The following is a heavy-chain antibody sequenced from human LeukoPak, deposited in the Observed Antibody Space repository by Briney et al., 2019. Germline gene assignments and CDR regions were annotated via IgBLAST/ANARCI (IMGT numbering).Heavy chain of an antibody. Sequence: AASVKVSCKASGYTFTSYYMHWVRQAPGQGLEWMGIINPSGGSTSYAQKFQGRVTMTRDTSISTAYMELSRLRSDDTAVYYCARGNYCSGGSCYDGAFDYWGQGTLVTVSS. CDR1: GYTFTSYY. CDR3: ARGNYCSGGSCYDGAFDY. J-gene: IGHJ4*02. CDR2: INPSGGST. D-gene: IGHD2-15*01. V-gene: IGHV1-46*01.